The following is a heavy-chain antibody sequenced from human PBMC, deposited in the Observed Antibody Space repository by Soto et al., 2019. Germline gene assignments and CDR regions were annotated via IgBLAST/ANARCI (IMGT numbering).Heavy chain of an antibody. V-gene: IGHV1-18*01. Sequence: ASVKVSCKASGYTFSSYGIIWVRQAPGQGLEWMGWISTYNGNTNYAQKLQGRVTMTTDTSTSIAYMELRSLISDDTALYYCAKPDYDILTGHLDVWGQGTTVTVSS. CDR1: GYTFSSYG. J-gene: IGHJ6*02. CDR3: AKPDYDILTGHLDV. D-gene: IGHD3-9*01. CDR2: ISTYNGNT.